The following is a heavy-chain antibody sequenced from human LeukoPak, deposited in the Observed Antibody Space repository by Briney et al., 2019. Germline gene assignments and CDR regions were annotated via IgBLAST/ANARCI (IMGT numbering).Heavy chain of an antibody. Sequence: PGGSLRLSCAASGFTFSSYGMSWVRQAPGKGLEWVSYISSSSSTIYYADSVKGRFTISRDNAKNSLYLQMNSLRAEDTAVYYCARAPPLGGAAAGSVWGQGTLVTVSS. CDR1: GFTFSSYG. V-gene: IGHV3-48*04. CDR3: ARAPPLGGAAAGSV. D-gene: IGHD6-13*01. CDR2: ISSSSSTI. J-gene: IGHJ4*02.